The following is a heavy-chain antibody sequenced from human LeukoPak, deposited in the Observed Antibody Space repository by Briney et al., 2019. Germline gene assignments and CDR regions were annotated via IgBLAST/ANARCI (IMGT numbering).Heavy chain of an antibody. CDR1: GFTFSSYA. CDR3: AKLDSSDYDYIAYGMDV. V-gene: IGHV3-23*01. Sequence: GGSLRLSCAASGFTFSSYAMSWVRQAPGKGLEWASAISGSGGSTYYADSVKGRFTISRDNSKNTLYLQMNSLRAEDTALYYCAKLDSSDYDYIAYGMDVWGQGTTVTVSS. CDR2: ISGSGGST. D-gene: IGHD4-11*01. J-gene: IGHJ6*02.